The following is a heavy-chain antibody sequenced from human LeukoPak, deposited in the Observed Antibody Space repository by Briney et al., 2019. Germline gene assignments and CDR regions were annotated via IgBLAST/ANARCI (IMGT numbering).Heavy chain of an antibody. V-gene: IGHV7-4-1*02. D-gene: IGHD2-15*01. CDR3: ARFGKQGYCSGGSCYGYPYYYYGMDV. CDR1: GYTFTSCA. J-gene: IGHJ6*02. Sequence: ASVKVSCKASGYTFTSCAMNWVRQAPGQELEWMGWINTNTGNPTYAQGFTGRFVFSLDTSVSTAYLQISSLKAEDTAVYYCARFGKQGYCSGGSCYGYPYYYYGMDVWGQGTTVTVSS. CDR2: INTNTGNP.